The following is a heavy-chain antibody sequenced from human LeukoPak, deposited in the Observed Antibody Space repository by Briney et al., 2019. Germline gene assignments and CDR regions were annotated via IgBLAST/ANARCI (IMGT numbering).Heavy chain of an antibody. Sequence: GGSLRLSCAASGFTFSDYYMNWIRQAPGKALEWVSNIKPDGSGEYYVDSLKGRFTISRDNAENSLFLQMNNLRVDDTAVYYCARSGGYGWDYWGQGAVVTVSS. CDR2: IKPDGSGE. J-gene: IGHJ4*02. CDR1: GFTFSDYY. D-gene: IGHD5-12*01. CDR3: ARSGGYGWDY. V-gene: IGHV3-7*01.